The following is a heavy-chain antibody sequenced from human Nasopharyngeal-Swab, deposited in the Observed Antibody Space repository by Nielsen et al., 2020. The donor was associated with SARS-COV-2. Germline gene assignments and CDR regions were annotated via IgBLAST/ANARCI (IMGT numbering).Heavy chain of an antibody. V-gene: IGHV4-59*13. CDR3: ARVWGATCLN. CDR2: IYYSGST. Sequence: PGKGLEWTGYIYYSGSTNYNPSLKSRVTISVDTSKNQFSLKLSSVTAADTAVYYCARVWGATCLNWGQGTLVTVSS. J-gene: IGHJ4*02. D-gene: IGHD1-26*01.